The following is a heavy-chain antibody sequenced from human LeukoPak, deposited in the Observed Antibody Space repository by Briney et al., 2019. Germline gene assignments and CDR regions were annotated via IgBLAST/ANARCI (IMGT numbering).Heavy chain of an antibody. J-gene: IGHJ4*02. D-gene: IGHD5-24*01. CDR2: IIPIFGTA. Sequence: ASVKVSCKASGGTFISYAISWVRQAPGQGLECMGRIIPIFGTANYAQKFQGRVTITTDESTSTAYMELSSLRSEDTAVYYCARTTMGRDGYNPREDLDYWGQGTLVTVSS. CDR3: ARTTMGRDGYNPREDLDY. V-gene: IGHV1-69*05. CDR1: GGTFISYA.